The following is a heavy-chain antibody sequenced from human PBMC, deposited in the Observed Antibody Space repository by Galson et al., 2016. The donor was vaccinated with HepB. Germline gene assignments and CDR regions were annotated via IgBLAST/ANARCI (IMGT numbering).Heavy chain of an antibody. CDR2: IDPSDSYT. D-gene: IGHD5-12*01. J-gene: IGHJ6*02. V-gene: IGHV5-10-1*01. CDR1: GYSFTTYR. Sequence: QSGAEVKKPGESLRISCKGPGYSFTTYRINWVRQMPGKGLEWMGRIDPSDSYTNYSPSFQGHVTISADKSISTAYLQWSSLKASDTAMYYCARDAPRGYDWWHGMDVWGQGTTVTVSS. CDR3: ARDAPRGYDWWHGMDV.